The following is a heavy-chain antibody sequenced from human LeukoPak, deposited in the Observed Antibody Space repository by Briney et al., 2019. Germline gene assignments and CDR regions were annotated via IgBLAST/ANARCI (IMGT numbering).Heavy chain of an antibody. Sequence: GGSLRLSCTASGFTFSRYTMSWVRQAPGKGLEWVSSISGSDGDTFHADSVKGRFTISRDNSKNTVYLQMNSLRAEDTAIYYCARSGLYEKWTDVDAFDIWGQGTMVTVSS. J-gene: IGHJ3*02. CDR3: ARSGLYEKWTDVDAFDI. D-gene: IGHD2-8*01. CDR2: ISGSDGDT. V-gene: IGHV3-23*01. CDR1: GFTFSRYT.